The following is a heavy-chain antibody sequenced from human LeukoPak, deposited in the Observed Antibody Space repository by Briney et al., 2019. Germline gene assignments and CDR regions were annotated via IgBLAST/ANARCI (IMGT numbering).Heavy chain of an antibody. CDR1: GLTFNNAW. Sequence: GGSLRLSCTASGLTFNNAWMSWVRQSPGRGLEWVGRSKSKTDGGTTDYATPVKGRFTISRDDPKNRLYLQINSLKAKYTAVYYCTSHSENYYCFGLDVWGRGTTVTVSS. J-gene: IGHJ6*02. V-gene: IGHV3-15*01. CDR3: TSHSENYYCFGLDV. D-gene: IGHD4-11*01. CDR2: SKSKTDGGTT.